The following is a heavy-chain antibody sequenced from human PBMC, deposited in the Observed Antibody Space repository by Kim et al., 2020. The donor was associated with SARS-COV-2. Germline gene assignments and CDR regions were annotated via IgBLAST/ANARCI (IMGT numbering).Heavy chain of an antibody. Sequence: SETLSLTCGVSGGSISSNDWWSWVRHPPGTGLEWIGEIYQGGGSKYNPSLKSRVTISVDKSKNQFSLRLSSVTAADSAVYYFAREYCGGDCYNYWYFDLWGRGTLVTVSS. V-gene: IGHV4-4*02. J-gene: IGHJ2*01. D-gene: IGHD2-21*02. CDR2: IYQGGGS. CDR1: GGSISSNDW. CDR3: AREYCGGDCYNYWYFDL.